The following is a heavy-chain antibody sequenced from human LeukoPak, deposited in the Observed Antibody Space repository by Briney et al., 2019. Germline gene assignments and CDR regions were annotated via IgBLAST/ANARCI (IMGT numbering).Heavy chain of an antibody. CDR3: ARHTHDYGDYYFDY. Sequence: ASETLSLTCTVSGGSISSSSYYWGWIRQPPGKGLEWIGYIYYSGSTNYNPSLKSRVTISVDTSKNQFSPKLSSVTAADTAVYYCARHTHDYGDYYFDYWGQGTLVTVSS. CDR2: IYYSGST. D-gene: IGHD4-17*01. J-gene: IGHJ4*02. V-gene: IGHV4-61*05. CDR1: GGSISSSSYY.